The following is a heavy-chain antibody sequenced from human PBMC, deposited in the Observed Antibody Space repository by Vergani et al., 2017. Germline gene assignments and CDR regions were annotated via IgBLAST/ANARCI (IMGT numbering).Heavy chain of an antibody. CDR3: ARDYSEXHFADRVGRFFDS. J-gene: IGHJ4*02. D-gene: IGHD2-15*01. Sequence: QVQLVQSGAEVKKPGSSVKVSCKASENTFSSYPFSWVRQASGQGLEWMGRIIPMVDVTNYAQKFQGRVTITANKSTYTAYMELTGLTSEDTAIYYCARDYSEXHFADRVGRFFDSWGQGTLVTVSS. CDR1: ENTFSSYP. CDR2: IIPMVDVT. V-gene: IGHV1-69*04.